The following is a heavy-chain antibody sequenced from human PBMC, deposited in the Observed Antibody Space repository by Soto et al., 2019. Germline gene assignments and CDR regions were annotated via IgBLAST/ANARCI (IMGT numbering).Heavy chain of an antibody. CDR3: ARLRYYCGSGSYYYYRYSIAV. V-gene: IGHV1-3*01. J-gene: IGHJ6*02. CDR2: FNAGNGNT. D-gene: IGHD3-10*01. Sequence: ASVKVSCKASGYTFTSYALHWVRQAPGQRLEWMGWFNAGNGNTKYSQKFQGRVTITRDTSASTAYMELSSLRSEDTAVYYCARLRYYCGSGSYYYYRYSIAVWGHWTSGNVA. CDR1: GYTFTSYA.